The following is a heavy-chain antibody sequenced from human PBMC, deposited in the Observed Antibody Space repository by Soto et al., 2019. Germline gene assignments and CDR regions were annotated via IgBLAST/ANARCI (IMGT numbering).Heavy chain of an antibody. CDR3: ASSAGSSVGDLDV. Sequence: WASVKVSCKASGYTFTSYYMHWVRQAPGQGLEWMGIINPSGGSTSYAQKFQGRVTMTRDTSTSTVYMGLSSLRSEDTAVYYCASSAGSSVGDLDVWGQGTTVTVSS. D-gene: IGHD3-10*01. J-gene: IGHJ6*02. V-gene: IGHV1-46*01. CDR1: GYTFTSYY. CDR2: INPSGGST.